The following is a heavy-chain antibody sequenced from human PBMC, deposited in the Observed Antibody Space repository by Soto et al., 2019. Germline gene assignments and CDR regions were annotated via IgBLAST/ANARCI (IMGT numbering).Heavy chain of an antibody. CDR2: ISSSSRYI. CDR1: GFTFSSYS. Sequence: GGSLRLSCAASGFTFSSYSMNWVRQAPGEGLEWVSSISSSSRYIFYADSVKGRFTISRDNAKNSLYLQMNSLRAEDTAVYYCARDREVVVAAHDAFDIWGQGTMVTVSS. J-gene: IGHJ3*02. CDR3: ARDREVVVAAHDAFDI. D-gene: IGHD2-15*01. V-gene: IGHV3-21*01.